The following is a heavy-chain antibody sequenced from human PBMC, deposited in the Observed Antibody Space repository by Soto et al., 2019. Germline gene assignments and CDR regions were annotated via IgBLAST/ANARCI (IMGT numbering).Heavy chain of an antibody. D-gene: IGHD6-25*01. CDR3: ARGGGRQRRPLET. Sequence: QALLEQSGPEVKKPGGAVRISCWLYDSVFVTSVITWLRQAPGQGREWMGWISANDGGTLSAMKFTDRLVMSTDPMRNMAYLQLGEVTSDDSAVYFCARGGGRQRRPLETWGHGTPVTVSS. CDR1: DSVFVTSV. V-gene: IGHV1-18*01. CDR2: ISANDGGT. J-gene: IGHJ4*01.